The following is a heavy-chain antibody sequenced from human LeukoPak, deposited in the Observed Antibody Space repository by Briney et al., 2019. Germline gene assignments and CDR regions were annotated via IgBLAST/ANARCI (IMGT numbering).Heavy chain of an antibody. V-gene: IGHV4-31*03. CDR1: RGSISSGGHY. D-gene: IGHD6-13*01. CDR2: TYFTGST. J-gene: IGHJ6*02. Sequence: SETLSLTCNVSRGSISSGGHYWSWIRQRPGKGLEWMGYTYFTGSTYYNPSLQSRLIISADTSMTQFSLRLRSVTAADTAVYYCARAHSIASYYYGVDVWGQGTTVTVSS. CDR3: ARAHSIASYYYGVDV.